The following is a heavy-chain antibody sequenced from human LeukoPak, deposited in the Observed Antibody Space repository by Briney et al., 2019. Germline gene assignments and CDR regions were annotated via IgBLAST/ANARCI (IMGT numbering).Heavy chain of an antibody. Sequence: GGSLRLSCAASGFTFSSYSMSWVRQAPGKGLEWVSYISSRSTIYYADSVKGRFTISRDNVKNSLYLQMNSLRAEDTAVYYCARGLYYDILTGLPSFDYWGQGTLVTVSS. CDR1: GFTFSSYS. D-gene: IGHD3-9*01. V-gene: IGHV3-48*01. J-gene: IGHJ4*02. CDR2: ISSRSTI. CDR3: ARGLYYDILTGLPSFDY.